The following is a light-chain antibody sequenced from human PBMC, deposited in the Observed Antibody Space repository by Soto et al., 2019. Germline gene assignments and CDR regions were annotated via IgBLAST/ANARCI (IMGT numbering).Light chain of an antibody. J-gene: IGLJ1*01. CDR1: SSNIGGNS. V-gene: IGLV1-51*01. Sequence: VLIQPPSVSAAPGQKVTISCSGSSSNIGGNSVSWYQQLPGTAPKLLIYDDNKRPSGIPDRFSGSKSGTSATLGITGFQTGDEADYYCGSWDSSLSAYVFGTGTKVTVL. CDR3: GSWDSSLSAYV. CDR2: DDN.